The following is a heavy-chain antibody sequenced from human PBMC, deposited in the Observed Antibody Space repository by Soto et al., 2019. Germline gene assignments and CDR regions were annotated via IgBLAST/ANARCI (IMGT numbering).Heavy chain of an antibody. D-gene: IGHD2-2*01. V-gene: IGHV1-69*06. Sequence: QVQLVQSGAEVKKPGSSVKVSCKASGGTFNNYVINWVRQAPGQGLEWMGGIIPIFGTANYAQKFQGRVTITADKSTGTAYMELNSLRSEDTAVYYCAGRCDSTSCLAHFDYWGQGTLVTVSS. CDR3: AGRCDSTSCLAHFDY. J-gene: IGHJ4*02. CDR2: IIPIFGTA. CDR1: GGTFNNYV.